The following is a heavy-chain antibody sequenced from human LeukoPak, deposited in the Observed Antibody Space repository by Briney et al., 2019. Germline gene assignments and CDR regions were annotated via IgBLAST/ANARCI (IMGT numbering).Heavy chain of an antibody. Sequence: PGGSLRLSCAASGFTFSSYAMHWVRQAPRKGLEYVSAIISNGGSTYYANSVRGRFTISRDNSKNTLYLKMGTLKAEDMAVYYCATTRLGLSGIYWGQGTLVIVFS. CDR3: ATTRLGLSGIY. V-gene: IGHV3-64*01. CDR2: IISNGGST. J-gene: IGHJ4*02. D-gene: IGHD1-1*01. CDR1: GFTFSSYA.